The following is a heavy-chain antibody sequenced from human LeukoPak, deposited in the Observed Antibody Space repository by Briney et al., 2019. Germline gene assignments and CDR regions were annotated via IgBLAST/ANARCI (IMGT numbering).Heavy chain of an antibody. Sequence: ASVKVSCKASGYTFASYDINWVRQATGQGLEWMGWMNPNSGNTGYAQKFQGRVTMTRNTSISTAYMELSSLRSEDTAVYYCARNGYYYDSSGYPYLYYYYYYGMDVWGQGTTVTVSS. CDR3: ARNGYYYDSSGYPYLYYYYYYGMDV. D-gene: IGHD3-22*01. V-gene: IGHV1-8*01. CDR1: GYTFASYD. J-gene: IGHJ6*02. CDR2: MNPNSGNT.